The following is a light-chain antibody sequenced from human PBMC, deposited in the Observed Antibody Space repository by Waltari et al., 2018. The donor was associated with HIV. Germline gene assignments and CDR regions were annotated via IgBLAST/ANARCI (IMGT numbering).Light chain of an antibody. V-gene: IGLV1-51*01. CDR1: SSNIGNNY. CDR2: DDN. Sequence: QSVLTQPPSVSAAPGQKVTISCSGSSSNIGNNYVSWYQQLPRTAPKLLIYDDNGRPSGIPDRFSGSKSGTSATLGITGLQTGDEADYYCGTWDSSLSAVVFGTVTKVTVL. CDR3: GTWDSSLSAVV. J-gene: IGLJ1*01.